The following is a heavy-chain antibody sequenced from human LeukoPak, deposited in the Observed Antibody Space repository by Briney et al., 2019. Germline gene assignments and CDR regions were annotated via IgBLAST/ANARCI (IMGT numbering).Heavy chain of an antibody. D-gene: IGHD3-10*01. CDR3: ARGYGSGSYYGH. CDR1: DGSFSGHY. V-gene: IGHV4-34*01. CDR2: INRGGST. J-gene: IGHJ4*02. Sequence: SETLSLTCAVYDGSFSGHYWGWFRQPPGKGLEWIGEINRGGSTNYNPSLKSRVTISVETSKNQFSLKLSFVTAADTAVYYCARGYGSGSYYGHWGQGTLVTVSS.